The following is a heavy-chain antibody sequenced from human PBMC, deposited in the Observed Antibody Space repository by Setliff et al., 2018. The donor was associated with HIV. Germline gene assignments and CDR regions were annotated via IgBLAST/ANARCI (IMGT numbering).Heavy chain of an antibody. CDR1: GFTFSSYS. CDR2: ITSSSNYI. V-gene: IGHV3-21*01. CDR3: ARDRRRYDIVTLHYMDV. J-gene: IGHJ6*03. Sequence: GGSLRLSCAASGFTFSSYSMNWVRQAPGKGLEWVSSITSSSNYIYYADSVQGRFTISRGNAKNSLYLQMNSLRAEDTAMYYCARDRRRYDIVTLHYMDVWGKGTAVTVSS. D-gene: IGHD3-9*01.